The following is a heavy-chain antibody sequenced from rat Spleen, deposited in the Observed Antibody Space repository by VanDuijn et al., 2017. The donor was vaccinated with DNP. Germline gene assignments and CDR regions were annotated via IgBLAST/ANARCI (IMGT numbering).Heavy chain of an antibody. CDR2: ISYDGSST. CDR3: AGRPPPTRGPFDY. CDR1: GFTFSNYG. D-gene: IGHD1-4*01. J-gene: IGHJ2*01. Sequence: EVQLVESGGGLVQPGRSLKLSCAASGFTFSNYGMAWVRQAPTKGLEWVATISYDGSSTYYRDSVKGRFTISRDNAKSTQYLQMDSLRSEDTATYYCAGRPPPTRGPFDYWGQGVTVTVSS. V-gene: IGHV5-29*01.